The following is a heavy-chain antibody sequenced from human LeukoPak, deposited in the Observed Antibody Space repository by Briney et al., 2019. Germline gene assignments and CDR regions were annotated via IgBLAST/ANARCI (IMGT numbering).Heavy chain of an antibody. Sequence: PRGSLRLSCTASGFTFSINDMDWGRQATGKGLEWVSGVGTVGDKYSADSVKGRFIISREDAKNSVYLQMNSLRAGDTAVYYCARGGKTAMADYWGQGTLVTVSS. CDR2: VGTVGDK. D-gene: IGHD5-18*01. CDR1: GFTFSIND. CDR3: ARGGKTAMADY. J-gene: IGHJ4*02. V-gene: IGHV3-13*01.